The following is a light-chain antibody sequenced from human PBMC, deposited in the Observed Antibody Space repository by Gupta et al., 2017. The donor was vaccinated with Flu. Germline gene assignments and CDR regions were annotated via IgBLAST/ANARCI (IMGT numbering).Light chain of an antibody. CDR2: EDI. J-gene: IGLJ3*02. CDR1: SSKIENNF. V-gene: IGLV1-51*01. CDR3: GTWDNNVRAWV. Sequence: KVTRACAGSSSKIENNFVAWYQQLPGTAPNLLIYEDIKRPSGIPDRFSASKSGTSATLAITGLQTGDEADYYCGTWDNNVRAWVFGGGTKVTVL.